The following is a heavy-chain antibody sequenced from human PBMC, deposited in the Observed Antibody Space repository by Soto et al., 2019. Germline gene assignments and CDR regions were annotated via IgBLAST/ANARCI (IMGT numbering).Heavy chain of an antibody. CDR2: ISWNSGSI. CDR3: AKDIGLISYCSSTSCASRDYYYGMDV. Sequence: GGSLRLSCAASGFTFDDYAMHWVRQAPGKGLEWVSGISWNSGSIGYADSVKVRFTISRDNAKNSLYLQMNSLRAEVTALYYGAKDIGLISYCSSTSCASRDYYYGMDVWGQGTTVTVSS. D-gene: IGHD2-2*01. CDR1: GFTFDDYA. J-gene: IGHJ6*02. V-gene: IGHV3-9*01.